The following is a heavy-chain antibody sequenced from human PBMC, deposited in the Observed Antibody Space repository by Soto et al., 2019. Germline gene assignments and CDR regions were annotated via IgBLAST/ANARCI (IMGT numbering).Heavy chain of an antibody. CDR1: GGSISGFY. D-gene: IGHD2-21*02. CDR3: ARGPFCGDDCYFDV. Sequence: SETLSLTCTVAGGSISGFYWSWVRQPAGKGREWIGRIYSSGTTKYNPSLRNRVTMSVDTSTDQYSLNLASMTAADTAVYFCARGPFCGDDCYFDVWGQGTQVTVSS. CDR2: IYSSGTT. V-gene: IGHV4-4*07. J-gene: IGHJ4*02.